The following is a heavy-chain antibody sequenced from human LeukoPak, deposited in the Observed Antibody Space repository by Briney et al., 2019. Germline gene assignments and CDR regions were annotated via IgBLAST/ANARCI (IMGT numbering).Heavy chain of an antibody. J-gene: IGHJ3*02. V-gene: IGHV4-34*01. D-gene: IGHD6-25*01. CDR3: ARGLIGSNRDAFDI. CDR1: GGSFSGYY. Sequence: SETLSLTCAVYGGSFSGYYWSWIRQPPGKGPEWIGEINHSRSTNYNPSLKSRVTISVDTSKNQFSLKLSSVTAADTAVYYCARGLIGSNRDAFDIWGQGTMVTVSS. CDR2: INHSRST.